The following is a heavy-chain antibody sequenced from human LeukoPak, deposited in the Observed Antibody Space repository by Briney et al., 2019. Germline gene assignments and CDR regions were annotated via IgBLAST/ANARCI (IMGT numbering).Heavy chain of an antibody. CDR3: ARAGYCSSTSCSSGGNWFDP. V-gene: IGHV4-31*03. D-gene: IGHD2-2*01. Sequence: SQTLSLTCTVSGGSISSGGYYWSWIRQHPGKGLEWIGYIYYSGSTYYNPSLKSRVTISVDTSKNQFSLKLSSVTAAGTAVYYCARAGYCSSTSCSSGGNWFDPWGQGTLVTVSS. J-gene: IGHJ5*02. CDR2: IYYSGST. CDR1: GGSISSGGYY.